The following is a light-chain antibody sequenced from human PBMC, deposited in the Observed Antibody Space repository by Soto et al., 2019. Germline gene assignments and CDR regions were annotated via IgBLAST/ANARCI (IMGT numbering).Light chain of an antibody. CDR1: QSVSSSY. CDR3: QQYGSAPWT. CDR2: GAS. V-gene: IGKV3-20*01. J-gene: IGKJ1*01. Sequence: EIVLTQSPGTLSLSPGERATLSCRASQSVSSSYLAWYQQKPGQAHRLLIYGASSRATGIPDRFSGSGSETDFTLTISRLEPEDFAVYYCQQYGSAPWTFGQGTKVEIK.